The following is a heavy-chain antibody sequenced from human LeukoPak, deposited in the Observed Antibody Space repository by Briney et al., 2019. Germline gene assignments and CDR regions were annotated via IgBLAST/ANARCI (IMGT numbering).Heavy chain of an antibody. CDR3: AAGKGYYDYVWGSYRPDENYFDY. CDR2: MNPNSGNT. J-gene: IGHJ4*02. Sequence: ASVKVSCKASGYTFTSYDINWVRQATGQGLEWMGWMNPNSGNTGYAQKFQGRVTITRNTSISTAYMELSSLRSEDTAVYYCAAGKGYYDYVWGSYRPDENYFDYWGQGTLVTVSS. CDR1: GYTFTSYD. D-gene: IGHD3-16*02. V-gene: IGHV1-8*03.